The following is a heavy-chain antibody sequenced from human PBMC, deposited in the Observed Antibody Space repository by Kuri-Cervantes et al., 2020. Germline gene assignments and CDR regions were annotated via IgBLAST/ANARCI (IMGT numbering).Heavy chain of an antibody. CDR2: IYHTGST. CDR1: GVSIIGRNW. CDR3: ARAAAAAPVAD. V-gene: IGHV4-4*02. Sequence: SETLSLTCAVSGVSIIGRNWWSWVRQPPGKGLEWIGEIYHTGSTNYYPSLKSRVTISVDTSKNQFSLKLNSVTAADTAVYYCARAAAAAPVADWGQGTLVTVSS. J-gene: IGHJ4*02. D-gene: IGHD6-13*01.